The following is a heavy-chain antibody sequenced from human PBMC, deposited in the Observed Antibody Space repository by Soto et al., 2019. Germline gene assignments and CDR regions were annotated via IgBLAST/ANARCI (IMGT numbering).Heavy chain of an antibody. V-gene: IGHV3-15*01. D-gene: IGHD2-8*02. CDR2: IKSKTDGGTT. J-gene: IGHJ3*02. Sequence: GRSLRLSCAASGFTFSNAWMSWVRQAPGKGLEWVGRIKSKTDGGTTDYAAPVKGRFTISRDDSKNTLYLQMNSLKTEDTAVYYCTTPTIELERIAFDICGEGTMVTVSS. CDR3: TTPTIELERIAFDI. CDR1: GFTFSNAW.